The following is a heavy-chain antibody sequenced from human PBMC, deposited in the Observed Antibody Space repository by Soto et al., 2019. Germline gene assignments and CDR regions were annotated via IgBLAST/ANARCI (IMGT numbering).Heavy chain of an antibody. D-gene: IGHD1-7*01. Sequence: QVQLGQSGAEVKKPVSSVKVSCKASGGTFSSYALSWVRQAPVQGLEWLGGIIPIFGTANYAQKFQGRVTSTADNSTSTAYMELSSLRSEDTAVYYCARDPSITGTDYYDYGMDVWGQGTTVTVSS. CDR2: IIPIFGTA. CDR1: GGTFSSYA. J-gene: IGHJ6*02. CDR3: ARDPSITGTDYYDYGMDV. V-gene: IGHV1-69*06.